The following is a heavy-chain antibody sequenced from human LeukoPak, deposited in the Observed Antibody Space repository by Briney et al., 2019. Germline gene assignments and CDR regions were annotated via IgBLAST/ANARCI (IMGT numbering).Heavy chain of an antibody. CDR2: IRYDGSNK. CDR3: AKPPGIYYYYYMDV. V-gene: IGHV3-30*02. D-gene: IGHD6-13*01. CDR1: GFTFSSYG. Sequence: GSLRLSCAASGFTFSSYGMHWVRQAPGKGLEWVAFIRYDGSNKYYADSVKGRFTISRDNSKNTLYLQMNSLRAEDTAAYYCAKPPGIYYYYYMDVWGKGTTVTVSS. J-gene: IGHJ6*03.